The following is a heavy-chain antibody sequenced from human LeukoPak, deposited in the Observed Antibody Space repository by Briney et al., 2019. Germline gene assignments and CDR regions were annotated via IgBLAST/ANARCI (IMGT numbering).Heavy chain of an antibody. D-gene: IGHD2-21*02. V-gene: IGHV3-21*01. CDR2: ISSRSTYI. Sequence: GGSLRLSCAASGFTFSTYTMNWVRQAPGKGLEWVSSISSRSTYIYYADSVKGRFTISRDSAKNSLYLQMNSLRAEDMAMYYCVRAPPYCGGDCSDWYFDLWGRGTLVTVSP. J-gene: IGHJ2*01. CDR3: VRAPPYCGGDCSDWYFDL. CDR1: GFTFSTYT.